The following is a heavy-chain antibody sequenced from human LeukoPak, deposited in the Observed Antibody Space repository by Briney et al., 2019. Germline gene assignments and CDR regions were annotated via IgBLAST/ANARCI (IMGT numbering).Heavy chain of an antibody. J-gene: IGHJ6*02. CDR2: TYYRSKWYN. V-gene: IGHV6-1*01. CDR1: GDSVSSNSAA. D-gene: IGHD2-15*01. CDR3: ARVGRYCSGGSCYLSDYYYYYGMDV. Sequence: SQTLSLTCAISGDSVSSNSAAWNWIRQSPSRGLEWLGRTYYRSKWYNDYAVSVKSRITINPDTSKNQFSLQLNSVTPEDTAVYYCARVGRYCSGGSCYLSDYYYYYGMDVWGQGTTVTVSS.